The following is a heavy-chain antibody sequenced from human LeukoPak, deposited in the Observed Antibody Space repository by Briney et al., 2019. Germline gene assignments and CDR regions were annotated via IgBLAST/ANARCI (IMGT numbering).Heavy chain of an antibody. CDR2: ISGGSSTI. CDR1: GFTVSSNY. D-gene: IGHD6-19*01. J-gene: IGHJ5*02. CDR3: ARTAVTGVRAFDP. Sequence: GGSLRLSCAASGFTVSSNYMSWVRQAPGKGLEWVSYISGGSSTISYADSVKGRFTVSRDNAKNSLYLQMDSLRAEDTAVYYCARTAVTGVRAFDPWGQGTLVTVSS. V-gene: IGHV3-48*04.